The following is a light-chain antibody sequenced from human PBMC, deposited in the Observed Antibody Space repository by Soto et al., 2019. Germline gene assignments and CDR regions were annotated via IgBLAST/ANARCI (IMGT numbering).Light chain of an antibody. CDR1: SGDIGSYNR. J-gene: IGLJ3*02. CDR2: EVT. Sequence: QSVLTQPASVSGSPGQSITISCTRTSGDIGSYNRVSWYQQHPGKAPKLIIYEVTDRPSGVSNRFSGSKSGNTASLTISGLQAEDEAEYYCSSYTSRSTPWVFGGGTKLTVL. V-gene: IGLV2-14*01. CDR3: SSYTSRSTPWV.